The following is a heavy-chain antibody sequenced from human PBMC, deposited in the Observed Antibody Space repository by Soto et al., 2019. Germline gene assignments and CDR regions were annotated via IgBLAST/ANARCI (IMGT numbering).Heavy chain of an antibody. CDR3: ARGLFGYSSGDY. J-gene: IGHJ4*02. CDR1: GFTFGSYE. CDR2: ISSSGSTI. V-gene: IGHV3-48*03. D-gene: IGHD5-18*01. Sequence: GGSLRLSCAASGFTFGSYEMNWVRQAPGKGLEWVSYISSSGSTIYYADSVKGRFTISRDNAKNSLYLQMNSLRAEDTAVYYCARGLFGYSSGDYWGQGTLVTVSS.